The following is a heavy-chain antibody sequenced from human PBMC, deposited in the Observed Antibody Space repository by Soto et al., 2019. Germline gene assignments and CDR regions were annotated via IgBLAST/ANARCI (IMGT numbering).Heavy chain of an antibody. CDR2: INHSGST. D-gene: IGHD5-18*01. CDR1: GGSFSGYY. V-gene: IGHV4-34*01. Sequence: SETLSLTCAVYGGSFSGYYWSWIRQPPGKGLEWIGEINHSGSTNYNPSLKSRVTISVATSKNQFSLKLSSVTAADTAVYYCARRRGYSYGDDYWGQGTLVTVSS. J-gene: IGHJ4*02. CDR3: ARRRGYSYGDDY.